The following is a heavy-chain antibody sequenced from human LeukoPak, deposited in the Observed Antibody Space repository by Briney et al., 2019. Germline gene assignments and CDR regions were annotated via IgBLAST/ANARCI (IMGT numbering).Heavy chain of an antibody. CDR1: GYTFSSHY. V-gene: IGHV1-46*01. D-gene: IGHD3-16*02. J-gene: IGHJ4*02. Sequence: ASVKVSCKASGYTFSSHYMHWVRQAPEQGLEWMGIINPSGDSTTYAQKFQGRVTMTRDMSTRTDYMELSSLRYEDTAVYYCARARQRLGELSALDNWGQGALVTVSS. CDR2: INPSGDST. CDR3: ARARQRLGELSALDN.